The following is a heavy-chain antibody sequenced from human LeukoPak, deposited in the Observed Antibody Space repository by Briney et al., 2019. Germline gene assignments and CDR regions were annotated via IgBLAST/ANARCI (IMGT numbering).Heavy chain of an antibody. CDR3: ARETSQKGAHYMDV. CDR2: IYHSGST. J-gene: IGHJ6*03. CDR1: GYSISSGYH. D-gene: IGHD3-16*01. Sequence: PSETLSLTCTVSGYSISSGYHWGWIRQPPGKGLEWIGSIYHSGSTYYNPSLKSRVTISVDTSKNQFSLKLRSVTAADTAVYYCARETSQKGAHYMDVWGKGTTVTISS. V-gene: IGHV4-38-2*02.